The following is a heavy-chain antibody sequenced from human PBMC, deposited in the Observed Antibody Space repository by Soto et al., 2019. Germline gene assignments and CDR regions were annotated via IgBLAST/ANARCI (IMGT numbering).Heavy chain of an antibody. Sequence: SETLSLTCSVSGDSISNNKWWSWVRQPPGKGLEWIGEMHHSGSIHYNASLKSRATLSVDKSRNQFSLQLTSVTAADTAVYYCVRHAQWIIRAYWGQGTLVTVSS. CDR3: VRHAQWIIRAY. CDR1: GDSISNNKW. D-gene: IGHD5-12*01. CDR2: MHHSGSI. V-gene: IGHV4-4*02. J-gene: IGHJ4*02.